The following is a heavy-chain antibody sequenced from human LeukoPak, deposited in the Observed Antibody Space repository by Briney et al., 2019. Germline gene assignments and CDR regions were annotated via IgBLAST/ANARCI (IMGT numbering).Heavy chain of an antibody. Sequence: GESLKISCKGSGYMFDNYWIAWVRQMPGKGLEWMGIVYSGDSDTRYSPSFQGQVSISADKSISTAYLQWRSLKASDTAMYYRARTRVVDHLDVFDVWGQGTMVTVSS. CDR1: GYMFDNYW. CDR2: VYSGDSDT. D-gene: IGHD2-15*01. J-gene: IGHJ3*01. CDR3: ARTRVVDHLDVFDV. V-gene: IGHV5-51*01.